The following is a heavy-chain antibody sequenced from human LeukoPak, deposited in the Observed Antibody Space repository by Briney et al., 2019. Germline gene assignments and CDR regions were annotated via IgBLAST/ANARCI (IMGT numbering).Heavy chain of an antibody. CDR1: GGSISSGANY. J-gene: IGHJ3*02. V-gene: IGHV4-30-2*01. CDR2: ISHSESA. CDR3: ARDGGTTSNPSHDTFAI. Sequence: PSETLSLTCAVSGGSISSGANYWSWIRQPPGRGLEWIGYISHSESAYYSPSLESRITISVDRSKNQFSLKLKSVTAADTAIYYCARDGGTTSNPSHDTFAIWGQGTMVAVSS. D-gene: IGHD4-11*01.